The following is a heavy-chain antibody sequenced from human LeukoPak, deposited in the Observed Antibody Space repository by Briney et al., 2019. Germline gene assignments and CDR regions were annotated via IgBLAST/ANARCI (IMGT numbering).Heavy chain of an antibody. Sequence: ASXKVSCKASGYTFTCYYIHWVRQAPGQGGEWMGRINPNSGGTNYAQKFQGRVTMTRDTSVNTAYMELSRLRSDDTAVYYCARTDGASGWFGEFPDAFDIWGLGTIITVSS. CDR3: ARTDGASGWFGEFPDAFDI. V-gene: IGHV1-2*06. D-gene: IGHD3-10*01. CDR1: GYTFTCYY. J-gene: IGHJ3*02. CDR2: INPNSGGT.